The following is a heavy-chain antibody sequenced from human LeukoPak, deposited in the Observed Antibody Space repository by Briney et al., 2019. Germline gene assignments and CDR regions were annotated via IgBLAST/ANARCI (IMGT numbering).Heavy chain of an antibody. CDR2: ISSSSSTI. CDR1: GFTFSSYS. CDR3: ARDMRASPVVRVLFDAFDI. V-gene: IGHV3-48*01. Sequence: GGSLRLSCAASGFTFSSYSMNWVRQAPGKGLEWVSYISSSSSTIYYADSVKGRFTISRGNAKNSLYLQMNSLRAEDTAVYYCARDMRASPVVRVLFDAFDIWGQGTMVTVSS. J-gene: IGHJ3*02. D-gene: IGHD3-10*01.